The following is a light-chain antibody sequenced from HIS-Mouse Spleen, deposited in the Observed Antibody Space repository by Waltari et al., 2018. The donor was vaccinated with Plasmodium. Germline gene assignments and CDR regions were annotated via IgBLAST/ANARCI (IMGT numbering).Light chain of an antibody. CDR2: EDS. J-gene: IGLJ3*02. CDR3: YSTDSSGNHRV. CDR1: ALPNTY. V-gene: IGLV3-10*01. Sequence: SYELTHPPPVSVSPGQTARITCPGHALPNTYAYWYQQKPGQAPVLVIYEDSKRSSGIPEGFSGSSSGTMATLTISGAQVEDEADYYCYSTDSSGNHRVFGGGTKLTVL.